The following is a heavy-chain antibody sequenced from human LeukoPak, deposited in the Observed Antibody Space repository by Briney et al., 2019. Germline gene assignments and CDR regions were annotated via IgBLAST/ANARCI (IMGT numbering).Heavy chain of an antibody. CDR2: IKQDGYEE. D-gene: IGHD1-26*01. V-gene: IGHV3-7*01. CDR1: GFTFSDYW. J-gene: IGHJ4*02. CDR3: ARDKIVGPTTLDH. Sequence: GGSLRLSCAASGFTFSDYWMSWVRQTPEKGLEWVANIKQDGYEEYYVDSVKGRFTISRDNAKNSLYLQMNSLGADDTAVYYCARDKIVGPTTLDHWGQGTLVTVSS.